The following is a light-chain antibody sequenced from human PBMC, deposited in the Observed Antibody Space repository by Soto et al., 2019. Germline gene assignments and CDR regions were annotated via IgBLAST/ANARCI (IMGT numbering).Light chain of an antibody. Sequence: DIQLTQSPSSLSASVGDRVTITCRASQDITNYLNWFQQKPGRAPTLVIYDASNLETGVPSRFSGSGSGTDFALTISSLQPEDIATYYCQQYDHLPTFGQGTRLEIK. CDR1: QDITNY. CDR3: QQYDHLPT. J-gene: IGKJ5*01. V-gene: IGKV1-33*01. CDR2: DAS.